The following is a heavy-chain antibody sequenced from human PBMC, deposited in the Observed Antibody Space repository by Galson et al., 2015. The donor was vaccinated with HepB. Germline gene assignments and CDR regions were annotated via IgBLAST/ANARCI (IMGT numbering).Heavy chain of an antibody. Sequence: SVKVSCKASGSNLTSYAITWVRQAPGQGLEWMGWISAYNGNTDYAQKLQGRVTMTTDTSTATAYMELRSLRPDDTAVYYCARDRDWVVPAPMEGWFDPWGQGSLVTVSS. D-gene: IGHD2-2*01. J-gene: IGHJ5*02. CDR3: ARDRDWVVPAPMEGWFDP. CDR2: ISAYNGNT. CDR1: GSNLTSYA. V-gene: IGHV1-18*01.